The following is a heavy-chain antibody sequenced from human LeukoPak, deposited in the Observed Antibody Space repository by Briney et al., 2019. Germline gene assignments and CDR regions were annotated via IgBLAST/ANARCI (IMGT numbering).Heavy chain of an antibody. CDR2: IYYSGST. J-gene: IGHJ4*02. Sequence: SETLSLTCTVSGGSISSYYWSWIRQPPGKGLEWIGYIYYSGSTNYNPSLKSRVTISVDTSKNQFSLKLSSVTAADTAVYYCARQPFDFWSGPDYWGQGTLVTVSS. CDR1: GGSISSYY. V-gene: IGHV4-59*08. CDR3: ARQPFDFWSGPDY. D-gene: IGHD3-3*01.